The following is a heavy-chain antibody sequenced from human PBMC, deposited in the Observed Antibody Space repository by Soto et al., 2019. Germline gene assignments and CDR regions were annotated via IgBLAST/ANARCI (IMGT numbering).Heavy chain of an antibody. V-gene: IGHV1-2*02. J-gene: IGHJ5*02. CDR2: INPNSGGT. CDR3: TRTIAARFQNWFDP. D-gene: IGHD6-6*01. Sequence: ASVKVSCKASGYTLNAYYIHWVRQAPGQGLEWMAWINPNSGGTNYAQKFQGRVTMTKDTSISTAYMELSSLTSDDTAIYYCTRTIAARFQNWFDPWGQGTLVTVSS. CDR1: GYTLNAYY.